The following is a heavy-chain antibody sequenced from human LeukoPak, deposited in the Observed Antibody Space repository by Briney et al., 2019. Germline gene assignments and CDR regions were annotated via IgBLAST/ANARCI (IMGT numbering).Heavy chain of an antibody. D-gene: IGHD3-3*01. CDR1: GGSVNSGSYY. CDR3: ARDKGWSGHIKGDWFDP. J-gene: IGHJ5*02. CDR2: VYYSGST. V-gene: IGHV4-61*01. Sequence: PSETLSLTCTVSGGSVNSGSYYWRWIRQPPGKGLEWIGYVYYSGSTNYNPSLKSRVTISVDTSKNQFSLKLSSVTAADTAVYYCARDKGWSGHIKGDWFDPWGQGTLVTVSS.